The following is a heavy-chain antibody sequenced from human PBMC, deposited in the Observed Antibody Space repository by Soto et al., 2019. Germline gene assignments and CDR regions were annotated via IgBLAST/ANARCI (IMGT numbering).Heavy chain of an antibody. CDR1: GGSISSSNW. Sequence: QVQLQESGPGLVKPSGTLSLTCAVSGGSISSSNWWSWVRQPPGKGLEWIGEIYHSGSTNYNPSLKSRVTISVDKSKNQFSLKLSSVTAADTAVYYCASVTSLRITMVRGVMGTGWFDPWGQGTLVTVSS. V-gene: IGHV4-4*02. D-gene: IGHD3-10*01. CDR3: ASVTSLRITMVRGVMGTGWFDP. CDR2: IYHSGST. J-gene: IGHJ5*02.